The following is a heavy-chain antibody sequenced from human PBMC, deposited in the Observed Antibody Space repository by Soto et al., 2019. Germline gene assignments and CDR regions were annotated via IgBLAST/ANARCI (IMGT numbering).Heavy chain of an antibody. D-gene: IGHD2-15*01. V-gene: IGHV4-31*03. Sequence: SETLSLTCTVSGGSISSGGYYWSWIRQHPGKGLEWIGYIYYSGSTYYNPSLKSRVTISVDTSKNQFSLKLSSVTAADTAVYYCARVGVYCSGGSCYSVPYFDYWGQGTLVTVSS. CDR1: GGSISSGGYY. CDR3: ARVGVYCSGGSCYSVPYFDY. J-gene: IGHJ4*02. CDR2: IYYSGST.